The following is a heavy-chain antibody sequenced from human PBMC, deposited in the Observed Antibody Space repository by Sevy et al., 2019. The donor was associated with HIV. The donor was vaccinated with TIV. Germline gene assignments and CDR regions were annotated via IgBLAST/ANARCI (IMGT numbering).Heavy chain of an antibody. CDR3: ARDDGSYYFHH. V-gene: IGHV3-7*01. CDR1: GFTFSKYW. Sequence: GGSLRLSCAASGFTFSKYWMGWVRQAPGKGLEWVANIKQDAGQKYYVDSVKGRFTISRDNAKNSLYLQMNSLRAEDTAVYFCARDDGSYYFHHWGQGTLVTVSS. D-gene: IGHD1-26*01. CDR2: IKQDAGQK. J-gene: IGHJ4*02.